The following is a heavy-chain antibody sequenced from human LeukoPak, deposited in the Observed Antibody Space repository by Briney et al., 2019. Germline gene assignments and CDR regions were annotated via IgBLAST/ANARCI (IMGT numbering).Heavy chain of an antibody. J-gene: IGHJ6*02. CDR2: IKQDGSEK. D-gene: IGHD3-22*01. CDR1: GFTFSSYW. CDR3: ARVGDYDSSGYLNYGMDV. V-gene: IGHV3-7*01. Sequence: GGSLRLSCAASGFTFSSYWMSWVRQAPGKGLEWVANIKQDGSEKYYVDSVKGRFTISRDSAKNSLYLQMNSLRAEDTAVYYCARVGDYDSSGYLNYGMDVWGQGTTVTVSS.